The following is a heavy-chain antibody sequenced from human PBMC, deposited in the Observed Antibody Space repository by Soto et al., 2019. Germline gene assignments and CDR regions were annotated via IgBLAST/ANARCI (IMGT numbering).Heavy chain of an antibody. D-gene: IGHD1-20*01. CDR1: GGSISSGYYY. V-gene: IGHV4-30-4*01. CDR2: IYYSGST. J-gene: IGHJ3*02. CDR3: ARDPGITGDLDAFDI. Sequence: SETLSLTCSVSGGSISSGYYYWSWIRQPPGKGLEWIGYIYYSGSTYYNPSLKSRVTISVDTSKNQFSLKLSSVTAADTAVYYCARDPGITGDLDAFDIWGQGTMVTVS.